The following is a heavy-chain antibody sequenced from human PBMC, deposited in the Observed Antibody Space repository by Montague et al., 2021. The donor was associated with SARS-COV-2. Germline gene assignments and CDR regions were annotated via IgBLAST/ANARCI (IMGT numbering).Heavy chain of an antibody. J-gene: IGHJ6*02. Sequence: SLRLSCAASGFTFRNHWMSWVRQAPGKGLEWVANINQDTNGNNYVDSVKGRFTISRDNAENSLYLQMNSLRAEDTAICYCARTGYGYHGLDVWGQGTTVTVS. V-gene: IGHV3-7*01. D-gene: IGHD5-18*01. CDR2: INQDTNGN. CDR1: GFTFRNHW. CDR3: ARTGYGYHGLDV.